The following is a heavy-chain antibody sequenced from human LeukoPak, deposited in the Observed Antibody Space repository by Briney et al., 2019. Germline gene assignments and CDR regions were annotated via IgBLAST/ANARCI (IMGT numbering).Heavy chain of an antibody. V-gene: IGHV1-3*01. Sequence: ASVNVSCKASGYTFTSYAMHWVRQAPGQRLEWMGWINAGNGNTKYSQKFQGRVTITRDTSASTAYMELSSLRSEDTAVYYCARPPYYYDSSGYYNYFDYWGQGTLVTVSS. CDR3: ARPPYYYDSSGYYNYFDY. D-gene: IGHD3-22*01. J-gene: IGHJ4*02. CDR2: INAGNGNT. CDR1: GYTFTSYA.